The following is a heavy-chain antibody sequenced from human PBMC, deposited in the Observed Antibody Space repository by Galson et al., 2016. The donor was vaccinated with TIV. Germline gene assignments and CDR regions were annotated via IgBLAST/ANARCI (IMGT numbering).Heavy chain of an antibody. CDR2: IDWDDDK. D-gene: IGHD6-13*01. Sequence: PALVKPTQTLTLTCIFSGFSLSTTEMCVSWIRQPPGRALEWLARIDWDDDKHYSMSLRPRLTISKDTSKNQVVLIMTNMDPVGTATYYCARTRWYEDGYVFDFWGQGTMVTVSS. V-gene: IGHV2-70*11. CDR1: GFSLSTTEMC. CDR3: ARTRWYEDGYVFDF. J-gene: IGHJ3*01.